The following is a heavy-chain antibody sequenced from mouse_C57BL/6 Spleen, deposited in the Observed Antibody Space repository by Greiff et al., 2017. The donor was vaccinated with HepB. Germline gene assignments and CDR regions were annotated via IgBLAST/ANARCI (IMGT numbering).Heavy chain of an antibody. CDR2: IWRGGST. D-gene: IGHD2-5*01. J-gene: IGHJ1*03. Sequence: VKLVESGPGLVQPSQSLSITCTVSGFSLTSYGVHWVRQSPGKGLEWLGVIWRGGSTDYNAAFMSRLSIAKDNSKSQVFFKMNSLQADDTAIYYCAKNAYYSNYPYFDVWGTGTTVTVSS. CDR3: AKNAYYSNYPYFDV. CDR1: GFSLTSYG. V-gene: IGHV2-5*01.